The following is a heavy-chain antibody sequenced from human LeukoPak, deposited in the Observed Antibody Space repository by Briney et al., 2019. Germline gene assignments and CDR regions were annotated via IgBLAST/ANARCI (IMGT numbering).Heavy chain of an antibody. CDR1: GFTFSNYA. Sequence: RAGGSLRLSCAASGFTFSNYAMNWVRQAPGKGLEWVSLISGSTGSTYYADSVKGRFSISRDNSKNTVYLQMNSLRVDDTAVYYRAKIGSGSNSDYWGQGTLVTVSS. D-gene: IGHD1-26*01. J-gene: IGHJ4*02. CDR2: ISGSTGST. CDR3: AKIGSGSNSDY. V-gene: IGHV3-23*01.